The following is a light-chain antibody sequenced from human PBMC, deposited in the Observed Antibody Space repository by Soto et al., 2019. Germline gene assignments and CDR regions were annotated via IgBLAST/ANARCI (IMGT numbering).Light chain of an antibody. CDR1: QSVSSY. J-gene: IGKJ1*01. CDR3: QQRSKWPET. CDR2: DAS. Sequence: EVVLTQCLATLFLSPGERATLSCRASQSVSSYLAWYQQKPGQAPRLLIYDASNRATGIPARFSGSGSGTDFTLTISSLEPEDFAVYYCQQRSKWPETFGQGTKVDIK. V-gene: IGKV3-11*01.